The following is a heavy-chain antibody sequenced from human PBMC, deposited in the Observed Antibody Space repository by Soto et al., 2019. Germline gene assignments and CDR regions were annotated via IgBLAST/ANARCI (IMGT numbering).Heavy chain of an antibody. CDR1: GDSISSSKW. V-gene: IGHV4-4*02. Sequence: LSLTCGVSGDSISSSKWWTWVRQTPGNGLEWIGKIDHNGVANYNPSLEGRVTISKDISKNQISLKVTSVTAADSAVYYCARMNRDYYYYGMDVWGHGATVTVSS. J-gene: IGHJ6*02. CDR3: ARMNRDYYYYGMDV. CDR2: IDHNGVA.